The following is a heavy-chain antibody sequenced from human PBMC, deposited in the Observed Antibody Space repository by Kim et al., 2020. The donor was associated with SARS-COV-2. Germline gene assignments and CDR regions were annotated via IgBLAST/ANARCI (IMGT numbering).Heavy chain of an antibody. V-gene: IGHV3-7*01. CDR3: ASRIL. CDR2: IKPDGSEN. J-gene: IGHJ4*02. CDR1: EFTFSNDW. D-gene: IGHD3-3*02. Sequence: GGSLRLSCAVSEFTFSNDWTYWVRQAPGKGLEWVANIKPDGSENYYVDSVKGRFSISRDNTKQLVYLQMNSLRVEDTAVYYCASRILGGQGTLVTVSS.